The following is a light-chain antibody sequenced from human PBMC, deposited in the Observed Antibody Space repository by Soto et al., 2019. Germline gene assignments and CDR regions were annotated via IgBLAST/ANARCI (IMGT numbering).Light chain of an antibody. V-gene: IGKV3-15*01. CDR2: GAS. J-gene: IGKJ1*01. Sequence: DIVMTQSPATMSVSPGERATLSCGASQSVSNNLAWYQQKPGQAPRLLIYGASTRATGIPARFSGSGSGTEFTLTISSLQSEDFAVYYCQQYNQWPQWKFGQGTKVDI. CDR1: QSVSNN. CDR3: QQYNQWPQWK.